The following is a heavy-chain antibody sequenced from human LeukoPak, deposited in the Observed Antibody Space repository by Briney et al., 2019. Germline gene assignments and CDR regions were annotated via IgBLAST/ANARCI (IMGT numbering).Heavy chain of an antibody. CDR2: IREDGSEK. D-gene: IGHD5-12*01. J-gene: IGHJ4*02. V-gene: IGHV3-7*04. CDR3: ARDDRALLGGDETCYFDF. CDR1: GFTFSSYW. Sequence: GGSLRLSCAASGFTFSSYWMSWVRQAPGKGLEWVANIREDGSEKYYVDSVKGRFTISRDNAKNSLYLQVNSLRAEDTAVYYCARDDRALLGGDETCYFDFWGQGTLVTVSS.